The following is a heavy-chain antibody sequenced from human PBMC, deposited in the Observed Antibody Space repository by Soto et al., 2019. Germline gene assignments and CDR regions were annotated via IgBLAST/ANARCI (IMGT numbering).Heavy chain of an antibody. D-gene: IGHD3-3*01. CDR1: GYTFTSYY. CDR3: ARDLRGYDFWSGTSPTYYYGMDV. J-gene: IGHJ6*02. Sequence: ASVQVSCKASGYTFTSYYMHWVRQAPGQGLEWMGIINPSGGSTSYAQKFQGRVTMTRDTSTSTVYMELSSLRSEDTAVYYCARDLRGYDFWSGTSPTYYYGMDVWGQGTTVTVS. CDR2: INPSGGST. V-gene: IGHV1-46*01.